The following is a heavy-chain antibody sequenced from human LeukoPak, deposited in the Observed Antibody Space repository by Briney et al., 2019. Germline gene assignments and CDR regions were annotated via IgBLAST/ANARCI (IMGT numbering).Heavy chain of an antibody. J-gene: IGHJ4*02. CDR1: GGSISGYH. D-gene: IGHD1-7*01. Sequence: SETLSLTCNVSGGSISGYHWSWIRQPPGKGLEWLGYIYYSGSSNYNPSLKSRVTMSADTSKNQFSLKLSSVTAADTAVYYCARATQGWNLVYYFDYWGQGTLVTVSS. CDR2: IYYSGSS. V-gene: IGHV4-59*01. CDR3: ARATQGWNLVYYFDY.